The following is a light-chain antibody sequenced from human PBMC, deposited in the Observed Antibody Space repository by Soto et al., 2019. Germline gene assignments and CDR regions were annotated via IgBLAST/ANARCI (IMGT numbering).Light chain of an antibody. CDR1: QAINTY. CDR3: QQCYNTPRT. V-gene: IGKV1-39*01. CDR2: GAT. J-gene: IGKJ1*01. Sequence: DIQMTQSPSSLSASVGDRIIVTCRASQAINTYLNWHQQRPGKAPKVLIYGATTLQSGVPSRFSGSGSGTDFTLTISNLQPEDFATYFCQQCYNTPRTFGPGTTVDIK.